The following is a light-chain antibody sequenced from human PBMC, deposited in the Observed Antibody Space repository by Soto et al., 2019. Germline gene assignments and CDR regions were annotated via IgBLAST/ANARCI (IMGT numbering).Light chain of an antibody. CDR3: HQYDRASWT. Sequence: DIQMTQSPSTLSASVGDRVIITCRASQSISSWLAWYQQKPGKAPNLLIYRASTLKSGIPSRFSGSASGTESPLTICSLQPDEFATYDCHQYDRASWTFGPGTKVEIK. J-gene: IGKJ1*01. V-gene: IGKV1-5*03. CDR2: RAS. CDR1: QSISSW.